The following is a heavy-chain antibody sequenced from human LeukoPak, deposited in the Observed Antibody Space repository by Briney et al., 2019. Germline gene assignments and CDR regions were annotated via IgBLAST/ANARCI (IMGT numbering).Heavy chain of an antibody. Sequence: PGGSLRLSCAASGFTFAACAMNWARQAPGKGLEWVSAISGSGGSTYYADSVKGRFTISRDNSKNTLYLQMNSLRAEDTAVYYCAKAYSSSWYYYFDYWGQGTLVTVSS. V-gene: IGHV3-23*01. CDR2: ISGSGGST. J-gene: IGHJ4*02. CDR1: GFTFAACA. CDR3: AKAYSSSWYYYFDY. D-gene: IGHD6-13*01.